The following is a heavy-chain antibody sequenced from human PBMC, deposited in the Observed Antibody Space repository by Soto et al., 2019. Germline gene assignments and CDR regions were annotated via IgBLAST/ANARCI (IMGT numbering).Heavy chain of an antibody. J-gene: IGHJ4*02. CDR2: ISGGGSIT. V-gene: IGHV3-23*01. D-gene: IGHD6-13*01. CDR1: GFTFTNYA. CDR3: ANTIRGCYSSIWYYFDY. Sequence: EVQLLGSGGGLVQPGGSLRLSCAASGFTFTNYAMTWVRQAPGKGLEWVSTISGGGSITYYADSLKGRFTISRDNYKNTLYLQIKSLTAADTAVYYWANTIRGCYSSIWYYFDYWGQGTLVTVSS.